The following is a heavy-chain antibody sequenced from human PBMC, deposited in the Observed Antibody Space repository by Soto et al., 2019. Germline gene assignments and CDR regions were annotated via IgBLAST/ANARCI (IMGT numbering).Heavy chain of an antibody. CDR2: IFSNDEK. CDR1: GFSLSNARMG. CDR3: ARIGYCSGGSCPYCMDV. D-gene: IGHD2-15*01. Sequence: QVTLKESGPVLVKPTETLTLTCTVSGFSLSNARMGVSWIRQPPVKALEWLAHIFSNDEKSYRTSLKSRLTISKDTSKRPVVLTMTNMDPVDTATYYGARIGYCSGGSCPYCMDVWGQGTTVTVAS. J-gene: IGHJ6*02. V-gene: IGHV2-26*01.